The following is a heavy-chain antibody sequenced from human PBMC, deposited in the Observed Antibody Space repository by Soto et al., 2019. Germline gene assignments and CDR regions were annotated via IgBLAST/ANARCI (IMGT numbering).Heavy chain of an antibody. CDR3: SSGSLDY. D-gene: IGHD6-19*01. CDR1: GGSISSSSYY. V-gene: IGHV4-39*07. Sequence: SATLSLTCTVSGGSISSSSYYWGWIRQPPGKGLEWIGSIYYSGSTYYNPSLKSRVTLSVDTSKNQFSLRAEDSASYYCAKEDTSSGSLDYWGQGALVTVSS. CDR2: IYYSGST. J-gene: IGHJ4*02.